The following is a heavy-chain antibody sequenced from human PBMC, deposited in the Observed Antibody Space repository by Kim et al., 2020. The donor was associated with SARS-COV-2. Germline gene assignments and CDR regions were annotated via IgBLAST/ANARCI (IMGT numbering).Heavy chain of an antibody. Sequence: YADSVKGRFTISRENAKNSLYLQMNSLRAEDTAVYYCARDLASSSSSSDYWGQGTLVTVCS. J-gene: IGHJ4*02. V-gene: IGHV3-21*01. CDR3: ARDLASSSSSSDY. D-gene: IGHD6-6*01.